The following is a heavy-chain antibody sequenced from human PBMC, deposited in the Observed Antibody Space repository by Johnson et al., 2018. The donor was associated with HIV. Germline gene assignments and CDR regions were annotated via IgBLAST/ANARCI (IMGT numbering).Heavy chain of an antibody. CDR3: ARDSVRELQLPDGFDI. Sequence: QVQLVESGGGVVQPGGSLRLSCAASGFTFSSYGMHWVRQAPGKGLEWVAFIRYDGSNKYYADSVKGRFTISRDNSKNTLYLQMNSLRAEDTAVYYCARDSVRELQLPDGFDIWGQGTMVTVSS. CDR2: IRYDGSNK. D-gene: IGHD1-7*01. V-gene: IGHV3-30*02. CDR1: GFTFSSYG. J-gene: IGHJ3*02.